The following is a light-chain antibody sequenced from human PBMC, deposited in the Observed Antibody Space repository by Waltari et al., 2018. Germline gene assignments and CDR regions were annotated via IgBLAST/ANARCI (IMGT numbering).Light chain of an antibody. CDR2: EVS. V-gene: IGLV2-18*02. J-gene: IGLJ3*02. CDR1: SSDVGSYNR. Sequence: QSALTQPPSVSGSPGQSVTISCTGTSSDVGSYNRVSWYQQPPGTAPKLVIYEVSNRPPGVPDRFSGSKAGNTASLTISGLQAEDEADYYCSSYTSSSTWVFGGGTKLTVL. CDR3: SSYTSSSTWV.